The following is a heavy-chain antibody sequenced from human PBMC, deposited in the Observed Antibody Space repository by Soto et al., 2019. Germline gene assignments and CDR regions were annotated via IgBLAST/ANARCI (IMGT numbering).Heavy chain of an antibody. Sequence: GASVKVSSKAPGYTFTSYAISWLRQAPGQGLEWMGWISAYNGNTNYAQKLQGRVTMTTDTSTSTAYMELRSLRSDDTAVYYCARGGIAARPVDYWGQGTLVTVSS. D-gene: IGHD6-6*01. J-gene: IGHJ4*02. CDR3: ARGGIAARPVDY. V-gene: IGHV1-18*01. CDR2: ISAYNGNT. CDR1: GYTFTSYA.